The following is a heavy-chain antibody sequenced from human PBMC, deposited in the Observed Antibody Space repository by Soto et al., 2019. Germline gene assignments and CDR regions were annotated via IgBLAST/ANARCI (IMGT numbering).Heavy chain of an antibody. J-gene: IGHJ4*02. Sequence: VASVKVSCKASGGTFSSYAISWARQAPGQGXEWMGGIIPIFGTANYAQKFQGRVTITADESTSTAYMELSSLRSEDTAVYYCARTNDWWGYDSSGYYPYYFDYWGQGTLVTVSS. V-gene: IGHV1-69*13. CDR3: ARTNDWWGYDSSGYYPYYFDY. CDR2: IIPIFGTA. CDR1: GGTFSSYA. D-gene: IGHD3-22*01.